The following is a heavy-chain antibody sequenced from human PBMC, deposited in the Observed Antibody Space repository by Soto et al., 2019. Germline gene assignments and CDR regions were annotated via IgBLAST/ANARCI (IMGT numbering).Heavy chain of an antibody. V-gene: IGHV3-21*06. CDR1: GFTFTRYS. CDR3: VRDIGDYYDSSGSPVY. Sequence: GGSLRLSCAASGFTFTRYSMNWVRQAPGKGLEWVSSISSTTNYIYYGDSMKGRFTISRDNAKNSLYLEMNSLRAEDTAVYYCVRDIGDYYDSSGSPVYWGQGTLVTVSS. CDR2: ISSTTNYI. D-gene: IGHD3-22*01. J-gene: IGHJ4*02.